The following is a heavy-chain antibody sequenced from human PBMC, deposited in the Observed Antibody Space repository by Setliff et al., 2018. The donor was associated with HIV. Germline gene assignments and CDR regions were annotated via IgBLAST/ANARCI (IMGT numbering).Heavy chain of an antibody. V-gene: IGHV4-34*01. CDR2: INHSGST. Sequence: SETLSLTCAVYGGSFSGYYWNWIRQPPGKGLEWIGEINHSGSTNYNPSLKSRVTISVDTSKNQFSLKLSSVTAADTAVYYCNIYYYYYMDVWGKGTTVTVSS. CDR1: GGSFSGYY. J-gene: IGHJ6*03. CDR3: NIYYYYYMDV.